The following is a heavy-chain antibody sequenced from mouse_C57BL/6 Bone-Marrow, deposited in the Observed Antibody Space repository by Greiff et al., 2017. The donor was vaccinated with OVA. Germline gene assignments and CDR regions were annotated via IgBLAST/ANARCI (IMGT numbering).Heavy chain of an antibody. Sequence: QVQLQQSGPELVKPGASVKISCKASGYAFSSSWMNWVKQRPGKGLEWIGRISPGDGDTNYNGKFKGQATLTADKSSSTAYMQLSSLTSEDSAVYFCAGCTTVVEVWYFDVWGTGTTVTVSS. J-gene: IGHJ1*03. V-gene: IGHV1-82*01. CDR1: GYAFSSSW. CDR2: ISPGDGDT. D-gene: IGHD1-1*01. CDR3: AGCTTVVEVWYFDV.